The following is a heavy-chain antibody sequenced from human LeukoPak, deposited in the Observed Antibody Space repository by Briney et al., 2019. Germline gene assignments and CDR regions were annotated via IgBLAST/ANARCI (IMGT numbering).Heavy chain of an antibody. CDR3: AKGGPSIAAAHGFDY. V-gene: IGHV3-30*02. J-gene: IGHJ4*02. D-gene: IGHD6-13*01. Sequence: GGSLRLSCAASGFIFNSYGMQWVRQAPDKALEWVAFIRFDGSNQYYADSVKGRFTISRDNSKNTLYLQMNSLRAEDTAVYYCAKGGPSIAAAHGFDYWGQGTLVTVSS. CDR1: GFIFNSYG. CDR2: IRFDGSNQ.